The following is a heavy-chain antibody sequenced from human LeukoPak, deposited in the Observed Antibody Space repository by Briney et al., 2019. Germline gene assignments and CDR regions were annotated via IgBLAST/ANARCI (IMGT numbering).Heavy chain of an antibody. Sequence: PSETLSLTCTVSGGSIGRYYWSWIRQSPGKGLEWIGFISYTGSTDYYPSLKSRVTISLDTSKNHLSLKLTSVTAADTAVYYCARDSGTAGEVKFDPWGQGILVTVSS. CDR2: ISYTGST. V-gene: IGHV4-59*12. CDR1: GGSIGRYY. CDR3: ARDSGTAGEVKFDP. D-gene: IGHD3-10*01. J-gene: IGHJ5*02.